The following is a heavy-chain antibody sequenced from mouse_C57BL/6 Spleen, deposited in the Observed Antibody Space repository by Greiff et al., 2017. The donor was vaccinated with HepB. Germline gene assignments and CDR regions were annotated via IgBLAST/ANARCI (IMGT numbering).Heavy chain of an antibody. CDR1: GFTFSDAW. CDR3: TKDFDGWFAY. Sequence: EVKVEESGGGLVQPGGSMKLSCAASGFTFSDAWMDWVRQSPEKGLEWVAEIRNKANNPETSYAESVKGRFTISRDDSKSSVYLQMNSLRAEDTGIYDSTKDFDGWFAYWGQGTLVTVSA. J-gene: IGHJ3*01. CDR2: IRNKANNPET. V-gene: IGHV6-6*01.